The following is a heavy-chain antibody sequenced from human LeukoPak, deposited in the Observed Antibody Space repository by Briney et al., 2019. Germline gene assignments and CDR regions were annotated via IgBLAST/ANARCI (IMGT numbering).Heavy chain of an antibody. D-gene: IGHD3-3*01. J-gene: IGHJ4*02. CDR3: ARVQGYYDFWSGYYFVDVAGYFDY. Sequence: GGSLRLSCAASGFTFSSYSMNWVRQAPGKGLEWVSSISSSSSYIYYADSVKGRFTISRDNAKNSLYLQMNRLRDEDTAVYYCARVQGYYDFWSGYYFVDVAGYFDYWGQGTLVTVSS. V-gene: IGHV3-21*01. CDR2: ISSSSSYI. CDR1: GFTFSSYS.